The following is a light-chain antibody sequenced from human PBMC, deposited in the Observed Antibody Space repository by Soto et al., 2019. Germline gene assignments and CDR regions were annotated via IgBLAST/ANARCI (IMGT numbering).Light chain of an antibody. CDR2: AAS. J-gene: IGKJ1*01. CDR1: QAVGND. CDR3: LQDHNYQWT. V-gene: IGKV1-6*02. Sequence: AIQMTQSPSSLSASVGDRVTITCRASQAVGNDLGWYQQKPGTAPKLLIYAASSLQSGVPSRFSGSGSGTDFTLTISSLQPEDFATYYCLQDHNYQWTFGQGTKVDIK.